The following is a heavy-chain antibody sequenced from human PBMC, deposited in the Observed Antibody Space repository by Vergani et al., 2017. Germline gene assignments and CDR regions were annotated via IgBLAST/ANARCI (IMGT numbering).Heavy chain of an antibody. CDR1: GFTFSKYA. CDR2: IGRSGAST. Sequence: EVQLLESGGGLVQPGGSLRLSCAASGFTFSKYAMSWVRQAPGKGLEWVSTIGRSGASTFYAGSVKGRFTSSRDNSENTLYLQMNSLRAEDTANYYWEQGGGISSISYYLDFWGQGALVTVSS. V-gene: IGHV3-23*01. D-gene: IGHD3-16*01. CDR3: EQGGGISSISYYLDF. J-gene: IGHJ4*02.